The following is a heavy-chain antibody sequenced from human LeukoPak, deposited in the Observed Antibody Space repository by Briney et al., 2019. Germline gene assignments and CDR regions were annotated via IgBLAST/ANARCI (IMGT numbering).Heavy chain of an antibody. Sequence: GGSLRLSCAVSGFTFSSYAMNWVRQAPGKGLEWVSAISGSGGSTYYADSVKGRFTISRDNAKNSLYLQMNSLRAEDTAVYYCAREWGRLRDYWGQGTLVTVSS. D-gene: IGHD3-16*01. CDR1: GFTFSSYA. V-gene: IGHV3-23*01. J-gene: IGHJ4*02. CDR2: ISGSGGST. CDR3: AREWGRLRDY.